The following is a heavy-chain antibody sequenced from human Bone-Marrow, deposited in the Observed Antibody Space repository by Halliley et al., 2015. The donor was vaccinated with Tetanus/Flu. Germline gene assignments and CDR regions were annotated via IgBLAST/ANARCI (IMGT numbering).Heavy chain of an antibody. CDR3: AAHFDI. V-gene: IGHV3-7*03. CDR2: IKPDGGEK. Sequence: PGKGLEWVANIKPDGGEKYYVDSVKGRFTISRDNAKNSLYLQMNSLRAEDTALYYCAAHFDIWGQGTMVTVSS. J-gene: IGHJ3*02.